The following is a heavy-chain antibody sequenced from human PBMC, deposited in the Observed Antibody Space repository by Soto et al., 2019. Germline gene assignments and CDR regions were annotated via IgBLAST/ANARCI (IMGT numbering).Heavy chain of an antibody. CDR1: GFTFSSYG. CDR2: IWYDGSNK. V-gene: IGHV3-33*01. CDR3: ARDLTPFVSVSYKTTTEFGMHF. Sequence: GGSLRLSCAASGFTFSSYGMHWVRQAPGKGLEWVAVIWYDGSNKYYADSVKGRFTISRDNSKNTLYLQMNSLRAEDTAVYYCARDLTPFVSVSYKTTTEFGMHFWGQGPPVSV. J-gene: IGHJ6*02. D-gene: IGHD3-10*01.